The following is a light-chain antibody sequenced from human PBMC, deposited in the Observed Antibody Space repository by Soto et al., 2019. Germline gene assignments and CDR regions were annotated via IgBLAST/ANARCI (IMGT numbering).Light chain of an antibody. Sequence: EIVLTQSPGTLSLSPGERATLSCRASQSVSSSYLAWYQQKPGQATRLLIYGASSRANGIPDRFSGSGSGTDFTLTISRLEPEDFAVYYCQQYGSSPQTFGQGTKVEIK. J-gene: IGKJ1*01. V-gene: IGKV3-20*01. CDR3: QQYGSSPQT. CDR1: QSVSSSY. CDR2: GAS.